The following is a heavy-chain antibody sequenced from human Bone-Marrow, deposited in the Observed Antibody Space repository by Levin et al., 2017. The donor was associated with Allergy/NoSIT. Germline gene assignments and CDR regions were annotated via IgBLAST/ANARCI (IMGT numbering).Heavy chain of an antibody. CDR3: ARADSWYFDL. CDR2: ISYDGSNK. V-gene: IGHV3-30-3*01. CDR1: GFTFSSYA. J-gene: IGHJ2*01. Sequence: GESLKISCAASGFTFSSYAMHWVRQAPGKGLEWVAVISYDGSNKYYADSVKGRFTISRDNSKNTLYLQMNSLRAEDTAVYYCARADSWYFDLWGRGTLVTVSS.